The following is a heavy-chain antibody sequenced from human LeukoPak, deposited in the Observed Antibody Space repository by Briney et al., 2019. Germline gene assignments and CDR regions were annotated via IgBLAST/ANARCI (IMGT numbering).Heavy chain of an antibody. V-gene: IGHV4-31*11. CDR2: IYYSGST. J-gene: IGHJ3*02. CDR1: GGSFSGYY. CDR3: ARFTMVRGADAFDI. D-gene: IGHD3-10*01. Sequence: SETLSLTCAVYGGSFSGYYWSWIRQHPGKGLEWIGYIYYSGSTYYNPSLKSRVTISVDTSKNQFSLKLSSVTAADTAVYYCARFTMVRGADAFDIWGQGTMVTVSS.